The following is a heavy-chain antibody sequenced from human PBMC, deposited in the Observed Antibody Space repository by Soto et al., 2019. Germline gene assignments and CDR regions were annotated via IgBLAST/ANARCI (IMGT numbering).Heavy chain of an antibody. CDR2: IVVGSGNT. CDR1: GFTFTSSA. D-gene: IGHD6-13*01. Sequence: PSVKVSCKASGFTFTSSAVQWVRQARGQRLEWIGWIVVGSGNTNYAQKFQERVTITRDMSTSTAYMELSSLRSEDTAVYYCAADAFAGIAAAGTGYFDYWGQGTLVTVSS. J-gene: IGHJ4*02. V-gene: IGHV1-58*01. CDR3: AADAFAGIAAAGTGYFDY.